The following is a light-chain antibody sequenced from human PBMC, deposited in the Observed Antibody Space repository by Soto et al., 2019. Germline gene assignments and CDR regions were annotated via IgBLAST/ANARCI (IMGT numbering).Light chain of an antibody. Sequence: DIRMTQSPSSLSASVGDRVTITCRASQSIDTHLNWYQQHPGKAPNALIYEASNLQSGVPSRFSGSGSGTDFTLTIRGLQPDDYATYYCHQTYSPPDTFGQGTKVEIK. J-gene: IGKJ1*01. CDR3: HQTYSPPDT. CDR2: EAS. V-gene: IGKV1-39*01. CDR1: QSIDTH.